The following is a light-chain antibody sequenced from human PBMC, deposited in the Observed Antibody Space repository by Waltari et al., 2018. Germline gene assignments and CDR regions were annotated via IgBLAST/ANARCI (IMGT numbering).Light chain of an antibody. J-gene: IGLJ2*01. Sequence: QSALTQPPSASGSPGQSVPISCTGTSSDVGGYKFVSWYQQHQGKAPKLMIYEVNKRPSGVPDRLSGSKSGNRASLTVSGLQAEDEADYYCSSYAGSNNLERVFGGGTKLTVL. CDR1: SSDVGGYKF. CDR2: EVN. CDR3: SSYAGSNNLERV. V-gene: IGLV2-8*01.